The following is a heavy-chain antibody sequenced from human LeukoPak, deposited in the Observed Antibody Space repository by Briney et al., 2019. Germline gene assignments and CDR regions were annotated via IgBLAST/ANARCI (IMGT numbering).Heavy chain of an antibody. CDR3: ARSTVTTGSRSPPDY. J-gene: IGHJ4*02. CDR1: GGSISSGGYY. Sequence: SETLSLTCTVSGGSISSGGYYWSWIRQLPGKGLEWIGYIYYSGSTYYNPSLKSRVTISVDTSKNQFSLKLSSVTAADTAVYYCARSTVTTGSRSPPDYWGQGTLVTVSS. D-gene: IGHD4-17*01. CDR2: IYYSGST. V-gene: IGHV4-31*03.